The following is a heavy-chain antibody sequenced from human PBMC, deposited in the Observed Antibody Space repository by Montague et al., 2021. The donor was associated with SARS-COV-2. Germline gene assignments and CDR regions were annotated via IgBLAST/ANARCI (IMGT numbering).Heavy chain of an antibody. Sequence: CAISGDSVSSNSAAWNWIRQSPSRGLEWLARTYYRSRWYSDYAVSVRSRITINPDTSKNQFSLQLNSVTPGDTAVYYCARIPVGSKYYFDFWGQGTLVTVSS. J-gene: IGHJ4*02. D-gene: IGHD2-2*01. CDR2: TYYRSRWYS. CDR3: ARIPVGSKYYFDF. CDR1: GDSVSSNSAA. V-gene: IGHV6-1*01.